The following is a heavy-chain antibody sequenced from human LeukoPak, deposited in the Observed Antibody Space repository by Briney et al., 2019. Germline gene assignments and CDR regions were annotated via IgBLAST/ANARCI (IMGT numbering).Heavy chain of an antibody. CDR1: GGSISSYY. CDR3: ARHLDLTAPFFDS. D-gene: IGHD3-9*01. Sequence: SETLSLTCTVSGGSISSYYWSWIRQPPGKGLEWIGFIYYSGSTNYNPSLKSRVTISVDTSKNQFSLKLSSVTAADTAVYYCARHLDLTAPFFDSWGQGTLVTVSS. V-gene: IGHV4-59*08. CDR2: IYYSGST. J-gene: IGHJ4*02.